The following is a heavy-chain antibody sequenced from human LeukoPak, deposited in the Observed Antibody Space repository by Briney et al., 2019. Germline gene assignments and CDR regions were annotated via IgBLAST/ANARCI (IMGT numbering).Heavy chain of an antibody. CDR1: GYTFTSYA. D-gene: IGHD1-26*01. Sequence: ASGKVSCKASGYTFTSYAMNWVRQAPGQGLEWMGWINTNTGTPTYAQGFTGRFVFSLDTSVSTAYLQISSLKAEDTAVYYCARGPLYSGSYYRDAFDIWGQGTMVTVSS. V-gene: IGHV7-4-1*02. J-gene: IGHJ3*02. CDR3: ARGPLYSGSYYRDAFDI. CDR2: INTNTGTP.